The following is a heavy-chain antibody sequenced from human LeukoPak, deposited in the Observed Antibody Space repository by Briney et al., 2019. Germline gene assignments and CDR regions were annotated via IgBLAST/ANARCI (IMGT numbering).Heavy chain of an antibody. V-gene: IGHV1-18*01. D-gene: IGHD6-19*01. CDR1: GYTFTSYG. J-gene: IGHJ4*02. CDR3: ARDLRRAVAGTIFGY. CDR2: ISAYNGNT. Sequence: ASVKVSCKASGYTFTSYGISWVRQAPGQGLEWMGWISAYNGNTNYAQKLQGRVTMTTDTSTSTAYMELRSLRSDDTAVYYCARDLRRAVAGTIFGYWGQGTLVTVSS.